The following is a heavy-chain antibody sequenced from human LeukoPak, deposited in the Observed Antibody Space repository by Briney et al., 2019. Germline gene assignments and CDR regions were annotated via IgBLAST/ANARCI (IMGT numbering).Heavy chain of an antibody. D-gene: IGHD3-10*01. J-gene: IGHJ6*03. CDR3: ARGLKMVRGKIQYYMDV. CDR2: MNPNSGNT. Sequence: PMASVKVSCKASGYTFTSYDINWVRQSTGQGLEWMGWMNPNSGNTGYAQKFQGRVTMTRNTSISTAYMELSSLRSEDTAVYYCARGLKMVRGKIQYYMDVWGKGTTVTISS. V-gene: IGHV1-8*01. CDR1: GYTFTSYD.